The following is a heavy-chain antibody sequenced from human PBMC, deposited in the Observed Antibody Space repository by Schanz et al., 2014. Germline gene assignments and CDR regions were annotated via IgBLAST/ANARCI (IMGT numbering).Heavy chain of an antibody. CDR2: IIPILGIA. Sequence: QVQLVQSGAEVKKPGSSMKVSCKASGGTFNSYTINWVRQAPGQGLEWMGRIIPILGIANYAQKCQGRVTITADRSASTAYMELSSVRSEDTAVYYCARGYGDSPTDSWGQGTLVTVSS. V-gene: IGHV1-69*02. CDR1: GGTFNSYT. CDR3: ARGYGDSPTDS. J-gene: IGHJ4*02. D-gene: IGHD4-17*01.